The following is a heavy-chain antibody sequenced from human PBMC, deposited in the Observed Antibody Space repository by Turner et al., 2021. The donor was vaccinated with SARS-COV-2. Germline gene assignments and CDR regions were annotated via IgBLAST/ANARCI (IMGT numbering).Heavy chain of an antibody. CDR1: GGSISSSSYY. V-gene: IGHV4-39*01. Sequence: QVPLQESGPGLVKPSETLSLTCTVSGGSISSSSYYWGWIRQPPGKGLEWIGNIYYRGSTYYNPSLKSRVTISVETSKNQFTLKLSSVTATDTAVYYCARRLVVQGTDDYSYYYGMDVWGQGTTVTVSS. CDR2: IYYRGST. J-gene: IGHJ6*02. CDR3: ARRLVVQGTDDYSYYYGMDV. D-gene: IGHD3-22*01.